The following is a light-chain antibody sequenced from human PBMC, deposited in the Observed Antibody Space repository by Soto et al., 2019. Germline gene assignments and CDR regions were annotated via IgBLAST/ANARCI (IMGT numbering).Light chain of an antibody. V-gene: IGKV3-11*01. J-gene: IGKJ1*01. Sequence: EIVLTQSPATLSLSPGESATLSCRASQSVGSYLTWYQQKPGQVPRLLIYDASNRATGIPARFSGSGSGTDFTLTISSLEPEDSAVYYCHQRSIWPRTFGQGTKVEIK. CDR3: HQRSIWPRT. CDR1: QSVGSY. CDR2: DAS.